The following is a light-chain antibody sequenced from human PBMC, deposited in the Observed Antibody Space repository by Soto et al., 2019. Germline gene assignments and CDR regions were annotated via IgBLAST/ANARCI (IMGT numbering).Light chain of an antibody. Sequence: QSVLTQSPSASASLGASVRLTCTLSSGHNNNAIAWHQQQPEKGARYVMKVNSDGSHSKGDGIPDRFSGSSAGAERHLTISSLQSEDEADYYCQTWGTGTHVVFGGGTKVTVL. V-gene: IGLV4-69*01. CDR3: QTWGTGTHVV. J-gene: IGLJ2*01. CDR1: SGHNNNA. CDR2: VNSDGSH.